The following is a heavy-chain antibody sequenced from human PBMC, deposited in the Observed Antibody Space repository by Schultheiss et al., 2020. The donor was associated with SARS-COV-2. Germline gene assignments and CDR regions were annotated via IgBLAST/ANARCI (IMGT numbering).Heavy chain of an antibody. CDR2: IYHSGST. V-gene: IGHV4-4*02. CDR1: GGSISSSNW. CDR3: ARVSSSWYSVDY. D-gene: IGHD6-13*01. J-gene: IGHJ4*02. Sequence: SETLSLTCAVSGGSISSSNWWSWVRQPPGKGLEWIGEIYHSGSTNYNPSLKSRVTISVDTSKNQFSLKLSSVTAADTAVYYCARVSSSWYSVDYWGQGTLVTVSS.